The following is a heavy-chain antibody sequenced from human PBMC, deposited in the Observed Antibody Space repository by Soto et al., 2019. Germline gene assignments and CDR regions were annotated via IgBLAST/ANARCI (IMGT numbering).Heavy chain of an antibody. J-gene: IGHJ3*01. Sequence: EVQLLESGGGLVRPGGSLRLSCAASGFTFYNYAMNWVRQAPGKGLEWFSTISGGGDGTYYADSVKGRFTISRDNSRNTVYLQMNSLSDEDTAVYYCAKTGLGSLATYCTTGDCHYAFDVWGQGTLVTVSS. D-gene: IGHD2-8*01. CDR1: GFTFYNYA. CDR3: AKTGLGSLATYCTTGDCHYAFDV. CDR2: ISGGGDGT. V-gene: IGHV3-23*01.